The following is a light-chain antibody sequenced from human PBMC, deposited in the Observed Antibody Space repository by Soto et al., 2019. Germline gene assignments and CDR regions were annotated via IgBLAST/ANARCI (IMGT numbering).Light chain of an antibody. CDR3: SSYAGSNTWV. CDR1: SSDVGGYNY. Sequence: QSVLTQPPSASGSPGQSVTISCTGTSSDVGGYNYVSWYQQHPGKAPKLIIYEVSKRPSGVPDRFSGSKSGNTASLTVSGLQAEDEADYFCSSYAGSNTWVFGGGTKVTVL. CDR2: EVS. V-gene: IGLV2-8*01. J-gene: IGLJ3*02.